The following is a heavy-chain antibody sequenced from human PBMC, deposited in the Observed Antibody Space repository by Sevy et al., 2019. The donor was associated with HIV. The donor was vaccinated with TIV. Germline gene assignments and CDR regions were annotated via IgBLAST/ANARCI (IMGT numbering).Heavy chain of an antibody. D-gene: IGHD3-9*01. CDR2: INPNSGGT. V-gene: IGHV1-2*02. CDR1: GYTFTGYY. Sequence: ASVKVSCKASGYTFTGYYMHWVRQAPGQGLEWMGWINPNSGGTNYAKKFQGRVTMTRDTSISTADMELSRLRSDETAVYYCARDSGPYDILTGYQYTLFDYWGQGTLVTVSS. J-gene: IGHJ4*02. CDR3: ARDSGPYDILTGYQYTLFDY.